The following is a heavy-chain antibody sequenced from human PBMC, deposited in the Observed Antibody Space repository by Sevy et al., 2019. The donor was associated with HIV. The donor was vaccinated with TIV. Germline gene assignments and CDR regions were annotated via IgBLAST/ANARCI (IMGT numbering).Heavy chain of an antibody. V-gene: IGHV3-7*01. CDR2: IKEDGSGR. CDR3: ARLYSSSSGRGLDN. D-gene: IGHD6-6*01. J-gene: IGHJ4*02. CDR1: GFTFGSYW. Sequence: GGSLRLSCAASGFTFGSYWMTWVRQAPGKGLEWVANIKEDGSGRFHVDSVRGRFTVSRDNAKKTLYLQMNNLRGEDTALYYCARLYSSSSGRGLDNWGQGALVTVSS.